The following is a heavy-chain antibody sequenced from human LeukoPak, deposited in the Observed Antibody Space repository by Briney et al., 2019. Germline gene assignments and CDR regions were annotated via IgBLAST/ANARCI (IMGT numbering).Heavy chain of an antibody. J-gene: IGHJ4*02. CDR2: IIPIFGTA. CDR3: AREGDYGDYASDC. V-gene: IGHV1-69*05. CDR1: GGTFSSYG. D-gene: IGHD4-17*01. Sequence: SVKVSCKASGGTFSSYGISWVRQAPGQGLEWMGRIIPIFGTANYAQKFQGRLTITTDEPTSTAYMELSSLGSEDTAVYYCAREGDYGDYASDCWGQGTLVTVSS.